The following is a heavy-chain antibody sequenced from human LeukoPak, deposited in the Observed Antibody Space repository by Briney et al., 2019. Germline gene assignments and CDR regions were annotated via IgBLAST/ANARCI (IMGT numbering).Heavy chain of an antibody. D-gene: IGHD1-1*01. Sequence: GGSLRLSCAASGFTFSSYAMSWVRQAPGKGLEWVSAISGSGGSTYYADSVKGRFTISRDNSKNTLYLQMNSPRAEDTAVYYCAKKLRYNWNEPFDYWGQGTLVTVSS. CDR2: ISGSGGST. CDR1: GFTFSSYA. J-gene: IGHJ4*02. CDR3: AKKLRYNWNEPFDY. V-gene: IGHV3-23*01.